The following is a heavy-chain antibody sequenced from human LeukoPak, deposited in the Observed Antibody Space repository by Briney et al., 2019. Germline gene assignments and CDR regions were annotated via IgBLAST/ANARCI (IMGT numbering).Heavy chain of an antibody. CDR1: GYSFTSYW. CDR3: ARYTDHYYFDY. D-gene: IGHD1-1*01. Sequence: GESLKISCKGSGYSFTSYWIGWVRQMPGKGLEWMGIIYPGDSDTRYSPSFQGQVTISADKSICTAYLQWSSLNTSDTAMYYCARYTDHYYFDYWGQGTLVTVSS. CDR2: IYPGDSDT. J-gene: IGHJ4*02. V-gene: IGHV5-51*01.